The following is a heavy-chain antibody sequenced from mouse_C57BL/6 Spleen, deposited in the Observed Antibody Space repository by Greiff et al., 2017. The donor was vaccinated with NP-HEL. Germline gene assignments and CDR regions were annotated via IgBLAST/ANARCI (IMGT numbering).Heavy chain of an antibody. D-gene: IGHD4-1*01. J-gene: IGHJ2*01. V-gene: IGHV1-53*01. CDR1: GYTFTSYW. CDR2: INPSNGGT. Sequence: VQLQQSGTELVKPGASVKLSCKASGYTFTSYWMHWVKQRPGQGLEWIGNINPSNGGTNYNEKFKSKATLTVDKSSSTAYMQLSSLTSEDSAVYYCARWGRGWDVDFDYWGQSTTLTVSS. CDR3: ARWGRGWDVDFDY.